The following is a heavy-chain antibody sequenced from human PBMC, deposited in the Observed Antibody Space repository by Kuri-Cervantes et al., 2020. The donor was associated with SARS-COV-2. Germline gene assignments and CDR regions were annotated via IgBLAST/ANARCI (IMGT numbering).Heavy chain of an antibody. CDR1: GFIFSDYA. CDR3: SRTYDSSGSLYYYYYMDV. J-gene: IGHJ6*03. Sequence: GESLKISCEASGFIFSDYAMDWVRQAPGKGLEWVAIISFDGRNTKFADSVKGRFTISRDNAKNSLYLQMNSLRAEDTAVYYCSRTYDSSGSLYYYYYMDVWGKGTTVTVSS. V-gene: IGHV3-30*04. D-gene: IGHD3-22*01. CDR2: ISFDGRNT.